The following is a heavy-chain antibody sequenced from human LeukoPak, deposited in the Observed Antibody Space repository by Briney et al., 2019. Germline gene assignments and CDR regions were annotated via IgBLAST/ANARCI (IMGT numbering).Heavy chain of an antibody. J-gene: IGHJ4*02. CDR3: GKDEQGFGMQTSH. D-gene: IGHD1-14*01. CDR1: GFTLSHYY. V-gene: IGHV3-11*01. Sequence: GGSLRLSCAASGFTLSHYYMTWIRQAPGKGLEWLSCISSSGDTIYYADSVKGRFTVSRDNPRNTLYLQMNSLRAEDTAVYYCGKDEQGFGMQTSHWGQGTLVTVSS. CDR2: ISSSGDTI.